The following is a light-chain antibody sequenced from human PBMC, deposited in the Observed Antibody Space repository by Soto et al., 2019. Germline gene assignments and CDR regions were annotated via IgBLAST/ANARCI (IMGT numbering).Light chain of an antibody. Sequence: EIVLTQSPATLSLSPGERATLSCRASQSVSSYLAWYQQKPGQAPRLLIYDASNRATGIPARFSASGSGTDFTLTISRLEPEDFAVYYCQQRSNWPRTFGQGTKVEIK. CDR3: QQRSNWPRT. J-gene: IGKJ1*01. CDR1: QSVSSY. CDR2: DAS. V-gene: IGKV3-11*01.